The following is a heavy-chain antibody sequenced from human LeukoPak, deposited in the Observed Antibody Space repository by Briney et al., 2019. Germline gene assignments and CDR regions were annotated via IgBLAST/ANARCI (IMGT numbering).Heavy chain of an antibody. CDR1: GGSISTYY. Sequence: SETLSLTCTVSGGSISTYYWSWIRQPPGKGLEWIGYIYYTGSTSYNPSLKSRVTISVDTSKNQFSLKLSSVTAADTAVYYCARSPAYSSSWYIDYWGQGTLVTVSS. J-gene: IGHJ4*02. D-gene: IGHD6-13*01. CDR2: IYYTGST. CDR3: ARSPAYSSSWYIDY. V-gene: IGHV4-59*01.